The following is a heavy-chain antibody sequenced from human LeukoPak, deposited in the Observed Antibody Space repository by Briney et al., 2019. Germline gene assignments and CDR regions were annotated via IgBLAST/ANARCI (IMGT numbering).Heavy chain of an antibody. V-gene: IGHV4-30-4*08. D-gene: IGHD5-18*01. CDR2: IYYSGST. Sequence: SETLSLTCTVSGGSISSGDYYWSWIRQPPGKGLEWIGYIYYSGSTYYNPSLKSRVTISVDTSKNQFSLKLSSVTAADTAVYYCACSRGYTYHLDYWGQGTLVTVSP. J-gene: IGHJ4*02. CDR1: GGSISSGDYY. CDR3: ACSRGYTYHLDY.